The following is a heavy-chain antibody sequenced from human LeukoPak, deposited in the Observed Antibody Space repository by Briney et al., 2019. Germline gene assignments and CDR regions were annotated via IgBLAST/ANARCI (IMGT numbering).Heavy chain of an antibody. Sequence: PSETLSLTCTVSGGSISGGDYYWSWIRQPPGKGLEWIGYIFYSGSTYYNPSLKSRLTISVDTSRNHFSLKLSSVTAADTAVYYCARDSGGSGSTLDFWGQGTLVTVSS. D-gene: IGHD3-10*01. CDR1: GGSISGGDYY. J-gene: IGHJ4*02. V-gene: IGHV4-30-4*01. CDR2: IFYSGST. CDR3: ARDSGGSGSTLDF.